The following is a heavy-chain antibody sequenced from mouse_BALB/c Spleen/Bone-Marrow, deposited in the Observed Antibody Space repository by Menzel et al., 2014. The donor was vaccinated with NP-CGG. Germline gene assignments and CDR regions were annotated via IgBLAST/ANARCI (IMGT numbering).Heavy chain of an antibody. Sequence: VKLMESGAEQVRPGTSVKVSCKASGYAFTNYLIEWVKQRPGQGLEWIGVINPGSGGTNYNEKFKGKATLTADKSSSTAYMQLSSLTSDDSAVYFCARSLLRLQNAMDYWGRGTSVTVSS. D-gene: IGHD1-2*01. CDR3: ARSLLRLQNAMDY. CDR2: INPGSGGT. CDR1: GYAFTNYL. J-gene: IGHJ4*01. V-gene: IGHV1-54*01.